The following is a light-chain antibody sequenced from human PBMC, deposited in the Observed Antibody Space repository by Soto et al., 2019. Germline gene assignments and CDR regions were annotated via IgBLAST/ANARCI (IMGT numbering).Light chain of an antibody. CDR1: QTVFFSPNKKNY. CDR2: WAS. CDR3: QQYNSYSQT. J-gene: IGKJ1*01. Sequence: DIVMTQYPDSLAVSLGERATINCKSSQTVFFSPNKKNYLAWYRQKPQQPSELLIHWASTREPGVPARFSGSGSGAEFTLTISSLQPDDFATYYCQQYNSYSQTFGQGTKVDIK. V-gene: IGKV4-1*01.